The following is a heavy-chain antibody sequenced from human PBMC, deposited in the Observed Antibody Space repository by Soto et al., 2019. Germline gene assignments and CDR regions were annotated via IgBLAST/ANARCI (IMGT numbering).Heavy chain of an antibody. J-gene: IGHJ5*02. Sequence: PSETLSLTCTVSGGSISSYYWSWIRQPPGKGLEWIGYIYYSGSTNYNPSLKGRVTISVDTSKNQFSLKLSSVTAADTAVYYCARDRYYYDSSGYYSNWFDPWGQGTLVTVSS. CDR3: ARDRYYYDSSGYYSNWFDP. CDR2: IYYSGST. CDR1: GGSISSYY. D-gene: IGHD3-22*01. V-gene: IGHV4-59*01.